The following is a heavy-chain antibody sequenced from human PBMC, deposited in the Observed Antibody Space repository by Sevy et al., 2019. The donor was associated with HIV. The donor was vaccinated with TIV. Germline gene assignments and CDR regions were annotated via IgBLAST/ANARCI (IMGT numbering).Heavy chain of an antibody. CDR3: AGEAGYCSNGVCYTGGFDP. V-gene: IGHV4-31*11. J-gene: IGHJ5*02. D-gene: IGHD2-8*01. Sequence: SETLSLTCAVSGGSVSSDNYYWTWIRQHPGKGLEWIGYIYHLGSTSSNPSLKSRVTISVDTSKNQFSLKLRSVTAADTAVYFCAGEAGYCSNGVCYTGGFDPWGQGTLVTVSS. CDR2: IYHLGST. CDR1: GGSVSSDNYY.